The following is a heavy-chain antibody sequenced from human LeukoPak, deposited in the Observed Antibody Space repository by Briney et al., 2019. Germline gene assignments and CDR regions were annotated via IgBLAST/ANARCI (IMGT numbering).Heavy chain of an antibody. CDR3: ARVDPLGDYADY. V-gene: IGHV1-69*13. J-gene: IGHJ4*02. CDR1: GGTFSSYA. CDR2: IIPIFGTA. D-gene: IGHD4-17*01. Sequence: GASVKVSCKASGGTFSSYAISWVRQAPGQGLEWMGGIIPIFGTANYAQKFQGRVTITADESTSTAYMELSSLRSEDTAVYYCARVDPLGDYADYWGQGTLVTVSS.